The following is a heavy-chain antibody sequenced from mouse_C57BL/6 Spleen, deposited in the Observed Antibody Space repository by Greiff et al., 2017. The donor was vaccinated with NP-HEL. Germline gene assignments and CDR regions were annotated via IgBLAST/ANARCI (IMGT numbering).Heavy chain of an antibody. D-gene: IGHD2-4*01. CDR3: AIYDYDEGNWFAY. CDR1: GFSLTSYA. J-gene: IGHJ3*01. Sequence: VQRVESGPGLVAPSQSLSITCTVSGFSLTSYAISWVRQPPGKGLEWLGVIWTGGGTNYNSALKSRLSISKDNSKSQVFLKMNSLQTDDTARYYCAIYDYDEGNWFAYWGQGTLVTVSA. V-gene: IGHV2-9-1*01. CDR2: IWTGGGT.